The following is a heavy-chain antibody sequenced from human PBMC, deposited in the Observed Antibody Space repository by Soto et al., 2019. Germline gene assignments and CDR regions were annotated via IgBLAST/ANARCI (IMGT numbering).Heavy chain of an antibody. D-gene: IGHD1-20*01. CDR1: GGSISSSNW. V-gene: IGHV4-4*02. J-gene: IGHJ6*02. CDR3: ARYRYEGGLDGMDV. CDR2: IFNSGST. Sequence: PSETLSLTCAVSGGSISSSNWWSWVRQPPGKGLEWIGEIFNSGSTNYNPSLKSRVTISVDKSKNQFSLKLSSVTAADTAVYYCARYRYEGGLDGMDVWGQGTTVPVSS.